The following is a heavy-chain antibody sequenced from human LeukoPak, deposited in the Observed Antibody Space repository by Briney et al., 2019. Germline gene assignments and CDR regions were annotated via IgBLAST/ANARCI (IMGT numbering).Heavy chain of an antibody. CDR1: GGTFSNYA. V-gene: IGHV1-69*13. Sequence: ASVTVSCKAPGGTFSNYAISWVRQAPGQGLEWMGGIIPIFGTANYAQKFQGRVTITADESTSTAYMELSSLRSEDTAVYYCARGWEVRGVIDRYGMDVWGQGTTVTVSS. J-gene: IGHJ6*02. CDR3: ARGWEVRGVIDRYGMDV. CDR2: IIPIFGTA. D-gene: IGHD3-10*01.